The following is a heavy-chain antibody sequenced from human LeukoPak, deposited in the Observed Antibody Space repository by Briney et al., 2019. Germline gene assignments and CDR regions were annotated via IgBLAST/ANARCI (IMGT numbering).Heavy chain of an antibody. CDR2: ISSGGDIM. D-gene: IGHD2/OR15-2a*01. J-gene: IGHJ1*01. CDR3: ATNLIGAGEYFQQ. Sequence: GSLRLSCAASGLRFSDYYVSWIRQAPGKGLQWVSYISSGGDIMHYADSVKGRFTSSRDNAKNSGYLEMNSLGAEDTAVYYCATNLIGAGEYFQQWGQGTLVTVSS. V-gene: IGHV3-11*01. CDR1: GLRFSDYY.